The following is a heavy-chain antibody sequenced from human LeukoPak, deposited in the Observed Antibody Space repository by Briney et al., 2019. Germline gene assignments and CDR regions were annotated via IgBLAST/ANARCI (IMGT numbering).Heavy chain of an antibody. V-gene: IGHV4-61*02. J-gene: IGHJ4*02. CDR1: GGSISSGSYY. D-gene: IGHD3-3*01. CDR3: ARQQPYDFWSGYPFDY. CDR2: IYTSGST. Sequence: SQTLSLTCTVSGGSISSGSYYWSWIRQPAGKGLEWIGRIYTSGSTNYNPSLKSPVTISVHTSKNPFSLKLSSVTAADTAVYYCARQQPYDFWSGYPFDYWGQGTLVTVSS.